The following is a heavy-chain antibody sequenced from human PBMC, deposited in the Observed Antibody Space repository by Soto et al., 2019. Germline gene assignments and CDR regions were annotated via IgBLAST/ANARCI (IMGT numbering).Heavy chain of an antibody. V-gene: IGHV1-69*01. Sequence: QVQLVQSGAEVKKPGSSVKVSCKASGGTFSSYAISWVRQAPGQGLEWMGGIIPISETTNYAQKFQGRVTITADESKSTAYMELSSLRSEDTAVYYCARSQGSSTSLEIYYYYYSGMDVWGQGTTVTVYS. J-gene: IGHJ6*02. CDR1: GGTFSSYA. D-gene: IGHD2-2*01. CDR3: ARSQGSSTSLEIYYYYYSGMDV. CDR2: IIPISETT.